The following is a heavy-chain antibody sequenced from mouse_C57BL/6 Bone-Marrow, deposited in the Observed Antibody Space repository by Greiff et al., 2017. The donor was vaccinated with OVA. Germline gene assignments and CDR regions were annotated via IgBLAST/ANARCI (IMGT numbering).Heavy chain of an antibody. D-gene: IGHD2-4*01. CDR3: TRDSYDFFAY. CDR2: ISSGGDYI. J-gene: IGHJ3*01. V-gene: IGHV5-9-1*02. Sequence: DVQLVESGEGLVKPGGSLKLSCAASGFTFSSYAMSWVRQTPEKRLEWVAYISSGGDYIYYADTVKGRFTISRDNARNTLYLQMSSLKSEDTAMYYCTRDSYDFFAYWGQGTLVTVSA. CDR1: GFTFSSYA.